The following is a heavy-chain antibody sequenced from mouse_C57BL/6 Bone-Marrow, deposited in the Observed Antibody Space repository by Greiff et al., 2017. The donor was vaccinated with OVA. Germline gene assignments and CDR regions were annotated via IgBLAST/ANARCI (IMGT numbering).Heavy chain of an antibody. CDR1: GFTFSDYG. D-gene: IGHD2-4*01. CDR2: ISSGSSTI. J-gene: IGHJ3*01. V-gene: IGHV5-17*01. CDR3: ARGLYDYPWFAY. Sequence: EVQLVESGGGLVKPGGSLKLSCAASGFTFSDYGMHWVRQAPEKGLEWVAYISSGSSTIYYADTVKGRFTISRDNAKNTLFLQMTSLRSEDTAMYYCARGLYDYPWFAYWGQGTLVTVSA.